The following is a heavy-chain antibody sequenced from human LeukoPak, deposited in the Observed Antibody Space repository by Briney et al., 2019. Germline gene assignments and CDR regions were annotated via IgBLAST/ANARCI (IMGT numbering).Heavy chain of an antibody. V-gene: IGHV1-2*02. CDR2: INPNSGDT. Sequence: ASVKVSCKASGYTFTGYYMHWVRQAPGQGFERMGWINPNSGDTSYAQKFQGRVTMTRDTSISTAHMELSRLRSDDTAVYYCARANPLYCSSTTCLFDYWGQGALVTVSS. CDR1: GYTFTGYY. J-gene: IGHJ4*02. CDR3: ARANPLYCSSTTCLFDY. D-gene: IGHD2-2*01.